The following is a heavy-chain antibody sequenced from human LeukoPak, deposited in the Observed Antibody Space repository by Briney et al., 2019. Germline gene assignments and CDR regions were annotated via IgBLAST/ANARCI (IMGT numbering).Heavy chain of an antibody. CDR1: GFTFISYG. D-gene: IGHD3-22*01. Sequence: PGGSLRLSWALSGFTFISYGMHWVRQAPGMGLEWVAFIRYDGSNKYYADSVKGRFTISRDNSKNTLYLQMNSLRAEDTAVYYCAKDDSSGFNLFDPCGQGTLVTVSS. CDR3: AKDDSSGFNLFDP. V-gene: IGHV3-30*02. J-gene: IGHJ5*02. CDR2: IRYDGSNK.